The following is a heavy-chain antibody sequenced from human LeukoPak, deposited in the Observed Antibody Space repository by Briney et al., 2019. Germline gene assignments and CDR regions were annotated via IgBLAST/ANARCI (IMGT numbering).Heavy chain of an antibody. D-gene: IGHD3-9*01. CDR2: VFYSGTT. J-gene: IGHJ4*02. CDR3: ARRSRLYRHETTGYHDS. Sequence: SETLPLTCNVSGDYITTTNYYWAWIRQPPGKGLEWIASVFYSGTTYYNPSLKSRVTISMDTSRKQISLRLTSVTATDTAIYYCARRSRLYRHETTGYHDSWGQGNPGHRLL. CDR1: GDYITTTNYY. V-gene: IGHV4-39*01.